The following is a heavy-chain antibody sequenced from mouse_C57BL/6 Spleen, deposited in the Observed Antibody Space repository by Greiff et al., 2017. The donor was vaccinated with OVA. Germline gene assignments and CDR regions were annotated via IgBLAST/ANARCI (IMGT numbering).Heavy chain of an antibody. J-gene: IGHJ3*01. V-gene: IGHV5-17*01. CDR3: AREGRYYDYAWFAY. CDR2: ISSGSSTI. D-gene: IGHD2-4*01. CDR1: GFTFSDYG. Sequence: EVQGVEPGGGLVKPGGSLKLSCAASGFTFSDYGMHWVRQAPEQGLEWVAYISSGSSTIYYADTVKGRFTISRDTAKNTLFLQMTSLRSEDTAMYYCAREGRYYDYAWFAYWGQGTLVTVSA.